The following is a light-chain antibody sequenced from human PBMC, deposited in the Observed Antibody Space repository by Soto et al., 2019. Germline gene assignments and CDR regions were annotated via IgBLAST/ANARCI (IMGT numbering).Light chain of an antibody. CDR3: QVGFT. J-gene: IGKJ3*01. V-gene: IGKV1-33*01. CDR2: DAS. Sequence: DLQMTQSPSSLSASVGDRVTITCQASQDISNYLNWYQQKPGKAPKLLIYDASNLETGVPSRFSGSGSGTDFTFTISSLQPEDIATYYCQVGFTFGPGTKVDIK. CDR1: QDISNY.